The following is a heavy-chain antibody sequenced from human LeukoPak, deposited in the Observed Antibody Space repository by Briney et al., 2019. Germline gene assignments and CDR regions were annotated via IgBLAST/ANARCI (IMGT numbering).Heavy chain of an antibody. CDR3: ARTSITMVRGVSYPGVDY. CDR2: IYYSGST. D-gene: IGHD3-10*01. Sequence: SETLSLTCTVSGGSISSYYWSWIRQPPGKGLEWIGYIYYSGSTNYNPSLKSRVTMSVDTSKNQFSLKLSSVTAADTVVYYCARTSITMVRGVSYPGVDYWGQGTLVTVSS. CDR1: GGSISSYY. V-gene: IGHV4-59*12. J-gene: IGHJ4*02.